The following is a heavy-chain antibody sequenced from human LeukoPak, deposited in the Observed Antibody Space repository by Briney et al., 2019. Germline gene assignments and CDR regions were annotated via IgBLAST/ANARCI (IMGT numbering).Heavy chain of an antibody. CDR1: GFTFDDYT. CDR2: ISWDGGST. V-gene: IGHV3-43*01. CDR3: AKDMEGRTTVVTPIDC. D-gene: IGHD4-23*01. Sequence: GGSLRLSCAASGFTFDDYTMHRVRQAPGKGLEWVSLISWDGGSTYYADSVKGRFTISRDNSKNSLYLQMNSLRTEDTALYYCAKDMEGRTTVVTPIDCWGQGTLVTVSS. J-gene: IGHJ4*02.